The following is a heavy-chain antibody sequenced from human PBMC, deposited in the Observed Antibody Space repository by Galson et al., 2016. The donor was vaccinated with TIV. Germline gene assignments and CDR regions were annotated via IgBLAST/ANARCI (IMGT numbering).Heavy chain of an antibody. V-gene: IGHV4-4*02. D-gene: IGHD4-17*01. J-gene: IGHJ6*02. Sequence: LSLTCAVSGGSISSSNWWSWARQPPGKGLEWIGEIYHSGSTNYNPSLKSRVTISVDKSKNQFSLKLSSVTAADTAVYYCARDSHYGSYYYGMDVWGQGTTVTVSS. CDR2: IYHSGST. CDR1: GGSISSSNW. CDR3: ARDSHYGSYYYGMDV.